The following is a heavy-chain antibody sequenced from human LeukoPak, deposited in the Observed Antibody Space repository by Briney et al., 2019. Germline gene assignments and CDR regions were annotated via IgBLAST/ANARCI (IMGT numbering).Heavy chain of an antibody. J-gene: IGHJ5*02. D-gene: IGHD3-10*01. CDR3: AKDGPLLWFGPTDA. CDR2: VSSTGSGT. V-gene: IGHV3-23*01. CDR1: GFTFSTYG. Sequence: GESLRLSCVAPGFTFSTYGMSWVRQAPGKGMEWDAAVSSTGSGTYYPDSLKGRFIISRDNSQNTVFLQMNSLRPEDTAFYFGAKDGPLLWFGPTDAWGQGILVTVSS.